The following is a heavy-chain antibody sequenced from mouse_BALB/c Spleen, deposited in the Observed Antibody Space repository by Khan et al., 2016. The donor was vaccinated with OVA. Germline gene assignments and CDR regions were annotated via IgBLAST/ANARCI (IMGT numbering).Heavy chain of an antibody. CDR1: GYSITRDYA. Sequence: EVQLQESGPGLVKPSQSLSLTCTVTGYSITRDYAWNWIRQFPGNKLEWMGYISNSGSTSYNPSLKSRISITRDTSKNQFFLQLNSVTTADTATXYGASERGRYYAMDYWGQGTSVTVSS. V-gene: IGHV3-2*02. CDR3: ASERGRYYAMDY. J-gene: IGHJ4*01. D-gene: IGHD4-1*01. CDR2: ISNSGST.